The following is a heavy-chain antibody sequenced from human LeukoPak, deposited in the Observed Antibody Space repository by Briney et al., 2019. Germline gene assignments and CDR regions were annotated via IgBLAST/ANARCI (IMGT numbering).Heavy chain of an antibody. CDR2: INGSAGSTT. Sequence: PGGALRLSCGASGFTFSSYDMSWVRQAPGKGLEWVSGINGSAGSTTYYAASVMGRFTISRDNAKNSLYLRMNSLRDEDTAVYYCARDGVYQLPHNWFDPWGQGTQVTASA. CDR3: ARDGVYQLPHNWFDP. CDR1: GFTFSSYD. V-gene: IGHV3-48*02. J-gene: IGHJ5*02. D-gene: IGHD2-2*01.